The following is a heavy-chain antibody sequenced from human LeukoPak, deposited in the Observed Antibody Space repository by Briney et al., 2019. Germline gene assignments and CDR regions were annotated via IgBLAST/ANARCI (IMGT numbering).Heavy chain of an antibody. CDR1: GGSISSSSYY. J-gene: IGHJ4*02. CDR3: FYSSSWDYYFDY. Sequence: MASETLSLTCTVSGGSISSSSYYWGWIRQPPGKGLEWIGSIYYSGSTYYNPSLKSRVTISVDTSKNQFSLKLSSVTAADTAVYYCFYSSSWDYYFDYWGQGTLVTVSS. V-gene: IGHV4-39*07. CDR2: IYYSGST. D-gene: IGHD6-13*01.